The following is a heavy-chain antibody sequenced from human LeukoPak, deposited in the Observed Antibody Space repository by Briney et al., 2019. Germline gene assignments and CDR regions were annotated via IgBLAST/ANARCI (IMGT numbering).Heavy chain of an antibody. CDR1: GGSISSYY. Sequence: SETLSLPCTVSGGSISSYYWSWIRQPPGKGLEWIGYVYYSGNTNYNPSLKSRVTISVDTSKNQFSLKLSSVTAADTAVYYCARALGSGWYYYFDYWGQGTLVTVSS. J-gene: IGHJ4*02. CDR3: ARALGSGWYYYFDY. CDR2: VYYSGNT. V-gene: IGHV4-59*01. D-gene: IGHD6-19*01.